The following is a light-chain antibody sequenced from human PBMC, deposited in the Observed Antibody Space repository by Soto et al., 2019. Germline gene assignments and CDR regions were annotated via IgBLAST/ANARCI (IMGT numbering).Light chain of an antibody. CDR2: AAS. CDR1: QGIDNY. J-gene: IGKJ3*01. V-gene: IGKV1-27*01. CDR3: QKFNSGPFT. Sequence: DIQMTQSPSSLSASVGDRVTITCRASQGIDNYLAWYQQKPGKVPELLIYAASTLRSGVPSRFSGSGSGTDFTLTISRLQPEDVATYYCQKFNSGPFTFGPGTTVDIK.